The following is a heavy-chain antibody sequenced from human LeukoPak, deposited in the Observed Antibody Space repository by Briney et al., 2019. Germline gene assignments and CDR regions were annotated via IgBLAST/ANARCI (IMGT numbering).Heavy chain of an antibody. Sequence: PGGSLRLSCAASGFTFSSYAMSWVRQAPGKGLEWVSAISGSGGSTYYADSVKGRFTISRDNSKNTLYLQMNSLRAEDTAVYYCAKDRPGALRYFDGPSYGMDVWGQGTTVTVSS. D-gene: IGHD3-9*01. CDR1: GFTFSSYA. CDR3: AKDRPGALRYFDGPSYGMDV. V-gene: IGHV3-23*01. CDR2: ISGSGGST. J-gene: IGHJ6*02.